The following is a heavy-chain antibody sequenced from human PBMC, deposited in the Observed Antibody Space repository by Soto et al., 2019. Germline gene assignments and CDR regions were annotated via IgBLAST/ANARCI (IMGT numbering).Heavy chain of an antibody. CDR3: ARDGGGCSGGSCYSGWFDP. V-gene: IGHV1-46*01. CDR1: GYTFTSYY. CDR2: INPSGGST. D-gene: IGHD2-15*01. J-gene: IGHJ5*02. Sequence: SVKVSCKASGYTFTSYYMHWVRQAPGQGLEWMGIINPSGGSTSYAQKFQGRVTMTRDTSTSTVYMELSSLRSEDTAVYYCARDGGGCSGGSCYSGWFDPWGQGNLVAVS.